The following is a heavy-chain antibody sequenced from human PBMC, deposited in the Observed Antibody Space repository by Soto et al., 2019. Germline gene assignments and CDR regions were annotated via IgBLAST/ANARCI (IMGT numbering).Heavy chain of an antibody. Sequence: QAGGSLRLSCAASEIIVSVNYMSWVRQAPGKGMEWVSTMHSGGTFYADSVKGRFTISRDNSKNTLYLQMNNLRAEDTAVYYCARPHSGRYPWAFDIWGQGTMVTVSS. CDR1: EIIVSVNY. J-gene: IGHJ3*02. V-gene: IGHV3-53*01. CDR2: MHSGGT. CDR3: ARPHSGRYPWAFDI. D-gene: IGHD1-26*01.